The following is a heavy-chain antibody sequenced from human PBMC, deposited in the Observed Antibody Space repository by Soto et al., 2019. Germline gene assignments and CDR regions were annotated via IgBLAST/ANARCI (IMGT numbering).Heavy chain of an antibody. CDR3: ARAYNTWYLDH. D-gene: IGHD1-20*01. CDR2: IYYTGTT. CDR1: GDSIIDYY. Sequence: QVQLQESGPGLVKPSETLSLTCTFSGDSIIDYYWSWIRQPPGKGPEWIGYIYYTGTTNYNPSLKSRVTMSVDTSKNQFSLKVSSVTAADTAVYYCARAYNTWYLDHWGQGTLVTVSS. V-gene: IGHV4-59*01. J-gene: IGHJ4*02.